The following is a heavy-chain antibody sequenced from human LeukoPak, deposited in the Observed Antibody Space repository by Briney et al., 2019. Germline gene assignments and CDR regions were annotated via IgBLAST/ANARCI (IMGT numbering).Heavy chain of an antibody. CDR2: MTYDGSEK. D-gene: IGHD1-26*01. CDR1: GFTFNSYG. Sequence: GGSLRLSCAASGFTFNSYGMHWVRQAPGKGLEWVSLMTYDGSEKYYADSVKGRFTISRDNSKNTLFLQMNRLRAEDTAVYYCAKGAWDLLLNYFDSWGQGTLVTVSS. CDR3: AKGAWDLLLNYFDS. J-gene: IGHJ4*02. V-gene: IGHV3-30*18.